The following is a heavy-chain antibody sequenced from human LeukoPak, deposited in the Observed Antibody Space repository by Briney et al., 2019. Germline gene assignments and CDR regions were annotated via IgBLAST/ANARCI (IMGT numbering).Heavy chain of an antibody. CDR3: ARDNHNDYFDF. V-gene: IGHV4-59*01. Sequence: SETLSLTCAVSGGSIINYYWSWIRQPPGKGLEWIGYIYYTGSASYNPSLKSRVTMSVDTSKNKFSLKLNSVTTADTAVYYCARDNHNDYFDFWGLGTLVTISS. CDR2: IYYTGSA. J-gene: IGHJ4*02. D-gene: IGHD1-14*01. CDR1: GGSIINYY.